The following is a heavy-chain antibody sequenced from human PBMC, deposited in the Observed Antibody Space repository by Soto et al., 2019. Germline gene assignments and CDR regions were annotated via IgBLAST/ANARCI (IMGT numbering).Heavy chain of an antibody. CDR3: ARATIVLVPAAMVSHWFDP. J-gene: IGHJ5*02. V-gene: IGHV4-30-4*01. CDR2: IYYSGST. D-gene: IGHD2-2*01. Sequence: SETLSLTCTVSGGSISSGDYYWSWIRQPPGKGLEWIGYIYYSGSTYYNPSLKSRVTISVDTSKNQFSLKLSSVTAAGTAVYYCARATIVLVPAAMVSHWFDPWGQGTLVTVSS. CDR1: GGSISSGDYY.